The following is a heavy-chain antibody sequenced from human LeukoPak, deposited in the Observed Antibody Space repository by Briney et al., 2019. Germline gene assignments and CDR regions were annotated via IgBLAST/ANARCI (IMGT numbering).Heavy chain of an antibody. CDR1: GFPFSSYA. D-gene: IGHD4-17*01. CDR3: AKRHGDYFDY. CDR2: ISDSFRIT. Sequence: PGGSLRLSCAASGFPFSSYAMSWVRQPPVKGLECISTISDSFRITDDADSVKGRFTISRDNSKNTLYLQMNTLRAEDTAVYHCAKRHGDYFDYWGQGTLVTVSS. J-gene: IGHJ4*02. V-gene: IGHV3-23*01.